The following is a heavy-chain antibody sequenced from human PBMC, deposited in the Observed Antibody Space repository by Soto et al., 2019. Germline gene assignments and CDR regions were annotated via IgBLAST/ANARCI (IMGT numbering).Heavy chain of an antibody. D-gene: IGHD3-10*01. CDR3: AREWDGSGTLYYYGMDV. V-gene: IGHV3-33*01. CDR2: IWYDGSNK. J-gene: IGHJ6*02. Sequence: GGSLRLSCAASGFTFSSYGMHWVRQAPGKGLEWVAVIWYDGSNKYYADSVKGRFTISRDNSKNTLYLQMNSLRAEDTAVYYCAREWDGSGTLYYYGMDVWGQGTTVTVSS. CDR1: GFTFSSYG.